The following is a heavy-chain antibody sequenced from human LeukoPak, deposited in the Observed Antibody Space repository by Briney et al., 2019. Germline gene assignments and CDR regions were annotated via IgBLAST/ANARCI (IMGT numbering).Heavy chain of an antibody. D-gene: IGHD3-16*01. V-gene: IGHV4-59*01. CDR3: ARVLDLSKRGLDAFDI. CDR1: GGSISSYY. J-gene: IGHJ3*02. Sequence: PSETLSLTCTVSGGSISSYYWSWIRQPAEKGLEWIGYVYYSGSTNYNPSLKSRVTISVDTSKKQFSLKLSSATAADTAVYYCARVLDLSKRGLDAFDIWGQGTMVTVSS. CDR2: VYYSGST.